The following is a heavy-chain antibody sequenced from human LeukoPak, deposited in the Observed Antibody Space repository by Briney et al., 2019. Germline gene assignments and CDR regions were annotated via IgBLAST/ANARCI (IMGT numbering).Heavy chain of an antibody. CDR1: GFTFSSYW. CDR3: VKASDFWSGYSYYYGMDV. CDR2: ISSNGGST. D-gene: IGHD3-3*01. Sequence: PGGSLRLSCAASGFTFSSYWISWVRQAPGKGLEYVSAISSNGGSTYYADSVKGRFTISRDNSKNTLYLQMSSLRAEDTAVYYCVKASDFWSGYSYYYGMDVWGQGTTVTVSS. V-gene: IGHV3-64D*09. J-gene: IGHJ6*02.